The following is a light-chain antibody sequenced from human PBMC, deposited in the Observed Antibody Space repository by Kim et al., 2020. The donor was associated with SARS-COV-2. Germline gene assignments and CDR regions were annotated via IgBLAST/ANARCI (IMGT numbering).Light chain of an antibody. V-gene: IGKV3-11*01. J-gene: IGKJ4*01. CDR1: RSVSSY. CDR2: DAS. Sequence: LSPGERASLSCRASRSVSSYLAWYQQKPGQAPRLLIYDASTRATGIPARFSGSGSGTDFTLTISSLEPEDFAVYYCQQRSTWPLTFGGGTKVDIK. CDR3: QQRSTWPLT.